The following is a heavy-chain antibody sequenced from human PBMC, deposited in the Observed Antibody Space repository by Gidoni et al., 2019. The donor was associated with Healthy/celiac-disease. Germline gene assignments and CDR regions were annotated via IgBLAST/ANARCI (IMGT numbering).Heavy chain of an antibody. V-gene: IGHV3-21*01. D-gene: IGHD3-10*01. CDR1: GSTFSSYS. Sequence: EVQLVESGGGLVKPGGSLRLSCAASGSTFSSYSMNWVRQAPGKGLEWVSSISSSSSYIYYADSVKGRFTISRDNAKNSLYLQMNSLRAEDTAVYYCASYGSGSPFDYWGQGTLVTVSS. CDR2: ISSSSSYI. J-gene: IGHJ4*02. CDR3: ASYGSGSPFDY.